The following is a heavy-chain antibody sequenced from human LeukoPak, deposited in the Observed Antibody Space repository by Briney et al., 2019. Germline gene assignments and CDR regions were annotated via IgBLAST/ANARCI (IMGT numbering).Heavy chain of an antibody. J-gene: IGHJ6*02. CDR1: GYTFTGYY. CDR2: INPNSGGT. Sequence: ASVKVSCTASGYTFTGYYMHWVRQAPGQGLEWMGWINPNSGGTNYAQKFQGRVTMTRDTSISTAYMELSRLRSDDTAVYYCARDRHYSYASYGMDVWGQGTTVTVSS. CDR3: ARDRHYSYASYGMDV. D-gene: IGHD5-18*01. V-gene: IGHV1-2*02.